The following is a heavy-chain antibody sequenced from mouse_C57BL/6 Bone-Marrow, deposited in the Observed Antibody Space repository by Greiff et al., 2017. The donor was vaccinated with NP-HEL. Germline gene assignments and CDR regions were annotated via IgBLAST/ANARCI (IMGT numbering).Heavy chain of an antibody. Sequence: VQLQQPGAELVMPGASVKLSCKASGYTFTSYWMHWVKQRPGQGLEWIGEIDPSDSYTNYNQKFKGKSTLTVDKSSSTAYMQLSSLTSEDSAVYYCARDGSSSVYYYCAMDYWGRGTAITVSA. D-gene: IGHD2-1*01. CDR2: IDPSDSYT. CDR1: GYTFTSYW. J-gene: IGHJ4*01. CDR3: ARDGSSSVYYYCAMDY. V-gene: IGHV1-69*01.